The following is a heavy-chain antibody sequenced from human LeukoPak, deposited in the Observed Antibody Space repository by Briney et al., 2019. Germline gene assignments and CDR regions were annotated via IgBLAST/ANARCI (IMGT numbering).Heavy chain of an antibody. CDR1: GFTFSNYV. CDR2: ISYDGSNK. J-gene: IGHJ4*02. V-gene: IGHV3-30-3*01. CDR3: ATDSSSLYEVEY. D-gene: IGHD6-13*01. Sequence: GGSLRLSCAASGFTFSNYVIHWVRQAPGKGLEWVAVISYDGSNKYYADSVKGRFTISRDNSKNTLYLQMNSLRAEDTAVYYCATDSSSLYEVEYWGRGTLVTVSS.